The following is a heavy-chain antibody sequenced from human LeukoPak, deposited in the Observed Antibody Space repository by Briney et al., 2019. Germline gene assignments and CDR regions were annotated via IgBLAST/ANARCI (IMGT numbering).Heavy chain of an antibody. CDR2: MSGDATST. J-gene: IGHJ5*02. Sequence: GGSLRLSFPASGFTFSDFTMRGGRQAPGKGLEWVSTMSGDATSTYYADSVKGRFTISRDNSKTTLFLEMNSLRAEDTAVYYCAKRTSGSSWYSSVPWGRGTLVTVSS. D-gene: IGHD6-13*01. V-gene: IGHV3-23*01. CDR3: AKRTSGSSWYSSVP. CDR1: GFTFSDFT.